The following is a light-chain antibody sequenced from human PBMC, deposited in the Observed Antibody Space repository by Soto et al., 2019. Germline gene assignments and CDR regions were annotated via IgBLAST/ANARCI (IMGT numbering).Light chain of an antibody. CDR3: LNYNSALWT. V-gene: IGKV1-27*01. CDR1: QDITYF. CDR2: GAS. J-gene: IGKJ1*01. Sequence: DIQMTQSPSSLSAPVGDRVTFTCRASQDITYFVAWFQQKPGKIPKLLIYGASTLQSGVPSRFSGSGSGTEFTLTISSLQPEDVATYFCLNYNSALWTFGQGTKVEI.